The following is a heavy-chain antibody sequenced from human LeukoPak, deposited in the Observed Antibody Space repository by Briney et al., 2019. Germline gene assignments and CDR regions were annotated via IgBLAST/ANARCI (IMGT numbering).Heavy chain of an antibody. CDR3: AREESVRGVGDY. Sequence: ASVKVSCMASGYTFTGYYMHWVRQAPGQGLEWMGRINPNSGGTNYAQKFQGRVTMTRDTSISTAYMELSRLRSDDTAVYYCAREESVRGVGDYWGQGTLVTVSS. CDR2: INPNSGGT. J-gene: IGHJ4*02. V-gene: IGHV1-2*06. D-gene: IGHD3-10*01. CDR1: GYTFTGYY.